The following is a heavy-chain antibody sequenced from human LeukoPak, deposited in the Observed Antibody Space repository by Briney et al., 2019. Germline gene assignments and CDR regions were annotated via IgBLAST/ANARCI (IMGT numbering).Heavy chain of an antibody. J-gene: IGHJ4*02. D-gene: IGHD1-1*01. V-gene: IGHV5-51*01. CDR2: IYPGDSDT. CDR3: ARHETGPYFDY. CDR1: GYSFTSYW. Sequence: GESLKISCKGSGYSFTSYWIGWVRQMPGKGLECMRIIYPGDSDTRYSPSFQGQVTLSADKSISTAYLQWSSLKASDTAMYYCARHETGPYFDYWGQGTLVTVSS.